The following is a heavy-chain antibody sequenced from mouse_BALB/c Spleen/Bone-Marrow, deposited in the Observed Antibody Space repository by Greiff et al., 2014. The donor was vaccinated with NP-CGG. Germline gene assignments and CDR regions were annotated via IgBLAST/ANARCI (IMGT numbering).Heavy chain of an antibody. CDR1: GFTFSSYT. J-gene: IGHJ2*01. Sequence: EVQLVESGGGLVQPGGSLKLSCAASGFTFSSYTMSWVRQTPEKRLGWVAYISNGGGSTYYPDTVKGRFTISRDNAKNTLYLQMSSLKSEDTAMYYCARHGGSRGYYFDYWGQGTTLTVSS. CDR3: ARHGGSRGYYFDY. V-gene: IGHV5-12-2*01. D-gene: IGHD1-1*01. CDR2: ISNGGGST.